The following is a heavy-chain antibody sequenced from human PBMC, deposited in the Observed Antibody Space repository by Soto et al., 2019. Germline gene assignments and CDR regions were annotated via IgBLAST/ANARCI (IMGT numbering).Heavy chain of an antibody. Sequence: SETLSLTCTVSGSSINSSGYYWGWIRQPPGKGMEWIGSMFYGVSTYYNPSLKSRVTVSVDTSKNQFSLNLRSVTASDTAVYYCARLPSRHLVDYWGQGTLVTVSS. CDR1: GSSINSSGYY. CDR3: ARLPSRHLVDY. D-gene: IGHD3-3*02. CDR2: MFYGVST. V-gene: IGHV4-39*01. J-gene: IGHJ4*02.